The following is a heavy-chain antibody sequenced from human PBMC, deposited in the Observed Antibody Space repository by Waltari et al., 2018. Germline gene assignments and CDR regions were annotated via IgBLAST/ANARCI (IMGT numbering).Heavy chain of an antibody. CDR1: GFTFSSYW. V-gene: IGHV3-7*01. CDR2: RKQDGSEK. CDR3: ARGGNWADS. Sequence: EVQLVESGGGLVQPGGSRRLSCAASGFTFSSYWMSWVRQAPGKGLEWVANRKQDGSEKDYVDSVKGRFSISRDNAKNSLYLQMNSLRAEDTAVYYCARGGNWADSWGQGTLVTVSS. J-gene: IGHJ4*02. D-gene: IGHD7-27*01.